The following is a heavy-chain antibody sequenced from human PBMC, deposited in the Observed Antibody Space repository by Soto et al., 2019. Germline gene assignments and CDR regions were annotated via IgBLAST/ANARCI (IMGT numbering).Heavy chain of an antibody. CDR2: ISGSGGST. CDR3: AHRETGTRGAFDY. V-gene: IGHV3-23*01. J-gene: IGHJ4*02. Sequence: PGGFLRLSCAASGFTFSSYAMSWVRQAPGKGLEWVSAISGSGGSTYYADSVKSRLTITKDTSKNRVVLTMTNMDPVDTATYCCAHRETGTRGAFDYWGQGTLVTVSS. CDR1: GFTFSSYA. D-gene: IGHD1-7*01.